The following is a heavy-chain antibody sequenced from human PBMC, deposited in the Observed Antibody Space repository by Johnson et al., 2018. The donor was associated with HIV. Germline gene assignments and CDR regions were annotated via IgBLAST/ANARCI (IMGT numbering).Heavy chain of an antibody. CDR3: ARDPSYDMAHTDGFDI. Sequence: QVQLVESGGGLVQPGGSLRLSCAASGFTFSSYAMHWVRQAPGKGLEWVAVISYDGSNKYYADAVKGRFTISRDNSKDTLYLQMNSLRAEDTAVYYCARDPSYDMAHTDGFDIWGQGTTVTASS. CDR2: ISYDGSNK. V-gene: IGHV3-30-3*01. CDR1: GFTFSSYA. D-gene: IGHD3-22*01. J-gene: IGHJ3*02.